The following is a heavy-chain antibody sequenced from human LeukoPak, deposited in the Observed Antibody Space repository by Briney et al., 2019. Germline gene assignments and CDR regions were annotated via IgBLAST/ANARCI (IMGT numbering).Heavy chain of an antibody. Sequence: SETLSLTCTVSGDSISNYYWNWVRQPAGKGLEWIGRSSVSGSTNYNPSLKSRVTMSVDTSKKQFSLKLSSVTAADTAVYFCARDSGITATTAFAFDVWGQGTEVTVPS. D-gene: IGHD1-20*01. J-gene: IGHJ3*01. V-gene: IGHV4-4*07. CDR2: SSVSGST. CDR3: ARDSGITATTAFAFDV. CDR1: GDSISNYY.